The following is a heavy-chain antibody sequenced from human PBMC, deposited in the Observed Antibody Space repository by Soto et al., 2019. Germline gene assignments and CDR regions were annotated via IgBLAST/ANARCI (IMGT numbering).Heavy chain of an antibody. CDR1: GGSISNYY. CDR3: ATSTMTSNWFDP. CDR2: FYYFGST. V-gene: IGHV4-59*04. D-gene: IGHD3-3*01. J-gene: IGHJ5*02. Sequence: SETLSLTCTVSGGSISNYYWSWIRQPPGKGLEWIGNFYYFGSTYYNPSLKSRVTTSVDTSNNQLSLRLRSVTAADTAVYYCATSTMTSNWFDPWGQGTLVTVSS.